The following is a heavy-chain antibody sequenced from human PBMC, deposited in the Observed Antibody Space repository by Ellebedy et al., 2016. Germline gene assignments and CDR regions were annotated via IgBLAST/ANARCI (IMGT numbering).Heavy chain of an antibody. J-gene: IGHJ4*02. CDR2: SGSAGDT. V-gene: IGHV3-13*04. Sequence: GESLKISXAASGFSFRNYDMHWVRQPTGKGLEWVSASGSAGDTYYADSVKGRFTISRENAKNSLYLQVNSLRAGDTAVYYCVRGGFGEFDHWGQGTLVAVSS. CDR3: VRGGFGEFDH. D-gene: IGHD3-16*01. CDR1: GFSFRNYD.